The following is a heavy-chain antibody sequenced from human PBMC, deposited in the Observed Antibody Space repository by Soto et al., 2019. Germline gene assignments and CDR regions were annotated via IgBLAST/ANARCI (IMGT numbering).Heavy chain of an antibody. CDR3: ARVSLIYYYDSSGYPDWYFDL. D-gene: IGHD3-22*01. CDR1: GFTVSSSY. V-gene: IGHV3-53*01. Sequence: GGSLRLSCAASGFTVSSSYMSWVRQAPGKGLEWVSVIYSGGSTYYADSVKGRFTISRDSSKNTLYLQMNSLRAEDTAVYYCARVSLIYYYDSSGYPDWYFDLWGRGTLVTVSS. CDR2: IYSGGST. J-gene: IGHJ2*01.